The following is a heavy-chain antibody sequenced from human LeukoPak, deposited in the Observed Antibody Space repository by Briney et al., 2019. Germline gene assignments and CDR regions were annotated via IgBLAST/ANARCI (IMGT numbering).Heavy chain of an antibody. CDR2: ISGSGGST. CDR1: GFTFTSYA. J-gene: IGHJ4*02. CDR3: TKRRDSDYAVDY. Sequence: GASLRLSCAASGFTFTSYAMSWVRQAPGKGLEWVSVISGSGGSTYYADSVKGRFTISRDNSKNTLYLQMNSLRAEDTAVYYCTKRRDSDYAVDYWGQGTLVTVSS. D-gene: IGHD4-11*01. V-gene: IGHV3-23*01.